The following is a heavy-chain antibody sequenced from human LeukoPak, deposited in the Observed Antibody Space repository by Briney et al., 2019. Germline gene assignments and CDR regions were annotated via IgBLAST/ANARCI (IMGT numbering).Heavy chain of an antibody. J-gene: IGHJ4*02. CDR1: GYTFTSYY. D-gene: IGHD6-13*01. V-gene: IGHV1-46*01. Sequence: ASVKVPCKASGYTFTSYYMHWVRQAPGQGLEWMGIINPSGGSTSYAQKFQGRITMTRDMSTSTVYMELSSLRSEDTAVYYCARETRGVPGAIAAVKGFDYWGQGTLVTVSS. CDR2: INPSGGST. CDR3: ARETRGVPGAIAAVKGFDY.